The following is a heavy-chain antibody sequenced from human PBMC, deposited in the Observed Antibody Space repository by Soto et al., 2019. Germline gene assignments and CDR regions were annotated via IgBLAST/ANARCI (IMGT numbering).Heavy chain of an antibody. CDR2: IHPGDSDT. D-gene: IGHD4-17*01. CDR1: GYKVTSSL. J-gene: IGHJ6*03. CDR3: ARLGTGLHYYYYYMDV. V-gene: IGHV5-51*01. Sequence: GAALNSSCNGSGYKVTSSLIGWVRQITGEGLEWMGIIHPGDSDTRHSPSFQGQVTISADKSISTAYLQWSSLKASDTAMYYCARLGTGLHYYYYYMDVWGKGTTVTVSS.